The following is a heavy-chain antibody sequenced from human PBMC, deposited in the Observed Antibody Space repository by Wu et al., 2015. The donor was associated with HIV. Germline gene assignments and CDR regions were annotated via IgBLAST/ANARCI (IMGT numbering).Heavy chain of an antibody. Sequence: QVQLVQSGAEVKKPGASVKVSCKASGYTFTGYYMHWVRQAPGQGLEWMGWINPNSGGTNYAQKFQGRVTMTRDTSISTAYMELSRLRSDDTAVYYCARPSSSTLSSHYYGSGSIPFDYWGQGTLVTVSS. CDR1: GYTFTGYY. CDR2: INPNSGGT. J-gene: IGHJ4*02. CDR3: ARPSSSTLSSHYYGSGSIPFDY. D-gene: IGHD3-10*01. V-gene: IGHV1-2*02.